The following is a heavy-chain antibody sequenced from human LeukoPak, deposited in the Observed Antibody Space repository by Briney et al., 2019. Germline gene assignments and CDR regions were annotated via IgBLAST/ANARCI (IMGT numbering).Heavy chain of an antibody. CDR3: AREGYYGSGSPPSLYFDY. Sequence: LSLTCAASGFTFRNYVIHWVRQAPGKGLEWVAVTSSDLNVKLYADSVKGRFTISRDNSRSTLYLQMNSLRPEDTAIYYCAREGYYGSGSPPSLYFDYWGQGTLVTVSS. J-gene: IGHJ4*02. CDR1: GFTFRNYV. V-gene: IGHV3-30-3*01. CDR2: TSSDLNVK. D-gene: IGHD3-10*01.